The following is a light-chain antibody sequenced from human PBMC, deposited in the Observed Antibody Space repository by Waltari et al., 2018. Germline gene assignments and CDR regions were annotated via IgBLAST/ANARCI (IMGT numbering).Light chain of an antibody. Sequence: SYELTQPPSVSVSPGQTASITCSGDKLGDKYACWYQQKPGQSPGLVIDQDSKRPSGIPERFSGSNSGNTATLTISGTQAMDEADYYCQAWDSSTAVVFGGGTKLTVL. CDR3: QAWDSSTAVV. J-gene: IGLJ2*01. CDR2: QDS. V-gene: IGLV3-1*01. CDR1: KLGDKY.